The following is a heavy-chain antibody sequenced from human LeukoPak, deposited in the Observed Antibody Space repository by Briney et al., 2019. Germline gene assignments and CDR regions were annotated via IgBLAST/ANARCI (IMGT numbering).Heavy chain of an antibody. CDR2: ISSSGSTI. Sequence: GGSLRLSCAASGFTFSTYSMNWVRQAPGKGLEWVSYISSSGSTIYYADSVKGRFTISRDNAKNSLYLQMNSLRAEDTAVYYCARVLGFSYGSDYWGQGTLVTVSS. D-gene: IGHD5-18*01. CDR1: GFTFSTYS. CDR3: ARVLGFSYGSDY. V-gene: IGHV3-48*01. J-gene: IGHJ4*02.